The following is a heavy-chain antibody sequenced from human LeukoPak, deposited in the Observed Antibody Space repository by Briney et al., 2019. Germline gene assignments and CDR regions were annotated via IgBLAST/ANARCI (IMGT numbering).Heavy chain of an antibody. J-gene: IGHJ4*02. CDR3: ARIQYSSGWIDY. V-gene: IGHV3-53*04. CDR2: IYSGGST. CDR1: GFTVSSNY. D-gene: IGHD6-19*01. Sequence: GGSLRLSCAASGFTVSSNYMSWVRQAPGKGLEWVSVIYSGGSTYYADSVKGRFTISGHNSKNTLYLQMNSLRAEDTAVYYCARIQYSSGWIDYWGQGTLVTVSS.